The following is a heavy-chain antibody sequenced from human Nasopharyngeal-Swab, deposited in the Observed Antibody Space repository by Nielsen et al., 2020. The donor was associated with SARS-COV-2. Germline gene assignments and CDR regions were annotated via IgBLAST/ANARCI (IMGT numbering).Heavy chain of an antibody. V-gene: IGHV1-24*01. CDR1: GYTFTDLS. D-gene: IGHD3-22*01. CDR3: ATHRPRYYDSSAYNFASDV. CDR2: FDPEDGEA. J-gene: IGHJ3*01. Sequence: ASVKVSCKVSGYTFTDLSMHWVQQAPGKGLEWMGGFDPEDGEAIYTQKFQGRVTMTEDTSIDTAYMELSSLRSEDTAVYYCATHRPRYYDSSAYNFASDVWGQGTMVTVSS.